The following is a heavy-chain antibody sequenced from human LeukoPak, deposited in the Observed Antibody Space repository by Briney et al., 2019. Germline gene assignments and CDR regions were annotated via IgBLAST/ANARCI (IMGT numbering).Heavy chain of an antibody. CDR1: GFTFSSYG. CDR3: ARDDAPYSSSWANDY. Sequence: GGSLRLSCAASGFTFSSYGMHWVRQAPGKGLEWVAFIRYDGSNKYYADSVKGRFTISRDNSKNTLYLQMNSLRAEDTAVYYCARDDAPYSSSWANDYWGQGTLVTVSS. CDR2: IRYDGSNK. D-gene: IGHD6-13*01. V-gene: IGHV3-30*02. J-gene: IGHJ4*02.